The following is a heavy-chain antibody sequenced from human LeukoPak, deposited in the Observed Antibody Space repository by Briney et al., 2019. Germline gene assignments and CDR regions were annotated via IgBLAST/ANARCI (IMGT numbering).Heavy chain of an antibody. CDR3: ARVRFEYRPGYSVPRGWFDP. D-gene: IGHD5-18*01. V-gene: IGHV3-7*03. J-gene: IGHJ5*02. Sequence: GGSLRLSCAASGFTFSSYWMSWVRQAPGKGLEWVANIKQDGSEKYYVDSVKGRFTISRDNAKNSLYLQMNSLRAEDTAVYYCARVRFEYRPGYSVPRGWFDPWGQGTLVTVSS. CDR1: GFTFSSYW. CDR2: IKQDGSEK.